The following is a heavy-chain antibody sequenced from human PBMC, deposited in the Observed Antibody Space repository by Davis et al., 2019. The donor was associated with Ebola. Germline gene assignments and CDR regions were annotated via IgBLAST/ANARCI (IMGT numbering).Heavy chain of an antibody. J-gene: IGHJ4*02. CDR1: GFTFSSYA. CDR2: ISGSGGST. CDR3: AKDLSDSGRSKRNFLEWTLDY. Sequence: GESLKISCAASGFTFSSYAMSWVRQAPGKGLEWVSAISGSGGSTYYADSVKGRFTISRDNSKNTLYLQMNSLRAEDTAVYYCAKDLSDSGRSKRNFLEWTLDYWGQGTLVTVSS. D-gene: IGHD3-3*01. V-gene: IGHV3-23*01.